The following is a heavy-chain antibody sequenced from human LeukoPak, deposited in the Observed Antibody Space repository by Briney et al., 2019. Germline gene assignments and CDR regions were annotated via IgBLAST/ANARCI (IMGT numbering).Heavy chain of an antibody. CDR2: ISSSGSTI. D-gene: IGHD3-22*01. Sequence: PGGSLRLSCAASGFTFSDYYMSWIRQAPGKGLEWVSYISSSGSTIYYADSVEGRFTISRDNAKNSLYLQMNSLRAEDTAVYYCARDPFDYYDSSGYTNWFDPWGQGTLVTVSS. CDR3: ARDPFDYYDSSGYTNWFDP. J-gene: IGHJ5*02. V-gene: IGHV3-11*01. CDR1: GFTFSDYY.